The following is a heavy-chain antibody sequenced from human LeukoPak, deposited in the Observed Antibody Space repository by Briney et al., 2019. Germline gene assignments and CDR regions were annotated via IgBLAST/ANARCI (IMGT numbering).Heavy chain of an antibody. V-gene: IGHV1-69*13. CDR1: GGTFSSYA. Sequence: SVNVSCKASGGTFSSYAISWVRQAPGQGLEWMGGSIPSFGTENYEQTFQGRVTITADESTSTAYMELSSLRSEDTAVYYCARSIDEASGWKYWGQGTLVTVSS. J-gene: IGHJ4*02. D-gene: IGHD6-19*01. CDR3: ARSIDEASGWKY. CDR2: SIPSFGTE.